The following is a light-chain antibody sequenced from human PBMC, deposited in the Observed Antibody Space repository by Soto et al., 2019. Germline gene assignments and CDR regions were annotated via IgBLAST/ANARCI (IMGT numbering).Light chain of an antibody. J-gene: IGLJ2*01. CDR2: RNN. CDR1: SSNIGSNY. CDR3: AAWDDSLSGYVV. V-gene: IGLV1-47*01. Sequence: QSVLTQPPSASGTPGQRVTISCSGSSSNIGSNYVYWYQQLPGTAPKLLIYRNNQRPSGVPDRFSGSKSGTSASLVISGLRSEDEADYYCAAWDDSLSGYVVFGGGTKVTVL.